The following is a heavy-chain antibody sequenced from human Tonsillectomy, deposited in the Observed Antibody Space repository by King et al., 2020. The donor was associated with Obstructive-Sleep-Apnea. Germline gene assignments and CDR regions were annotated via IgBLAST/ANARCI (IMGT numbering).Heavy chain of an antibody. D-gene: IGHD2-15*01. V-gene: IGHV3-21*06. Sequence: VQLVESGGGLVKPGGSLRLSCAASGFTFSSYNMNWFRQAPGKGLDWVSSVRGPSSYIYYADSVKGRFTISRDNAKSSLDLQMNSLRAEDKAVYYCAREGGVGFDYWGQGTLVTVSS. CDR2: VRGPSSYI. CDR3: AREGGVGFDY. J-gene: IGHJ4*02. CDR1: GFTFSSYN.